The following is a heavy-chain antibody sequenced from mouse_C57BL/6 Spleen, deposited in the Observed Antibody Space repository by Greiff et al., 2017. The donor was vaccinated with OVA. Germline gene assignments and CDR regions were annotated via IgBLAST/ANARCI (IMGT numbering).Heavy chain of an antibody. CDR2: IYPGDGDT. V-gene: IGHV1-80*01. J-gene: IGHJ3*01. CDR1: GYAFSSYW. D-gene: IGHD3-2*02. CDR3: ASGTAQATWGFAY. Sequence: QVHVKQSGAELVTPGASVKTSCKASGYAFSSYWMNWVKQRPGKGLEWIGQIYPGDGDTNYNGKFKGKATLTADKSSSTAYMQLSSLTSEDSAVYFCASGTAQATWGFAYWGQGALVTVAA.